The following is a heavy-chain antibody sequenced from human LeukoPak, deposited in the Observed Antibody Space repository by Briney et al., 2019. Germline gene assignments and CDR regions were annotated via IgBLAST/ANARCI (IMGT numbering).Heavy chain of an antibody. CDR1: GFTFSDNY. V-gene: IGHV3-11*01. J-gene: IGHJ4*02. Sequence: GGSLRLSCAASGFTFSDNYMTWIRQAPGKGLEWLSYISSSGSTIYYAHSVKGRFTISRDNAKNSVYLQMNSLRDEDTAIYYCARGPHYWGQGTLVTVSS. CDR2: ISSSGSTI. CDR3: ARGPHY.